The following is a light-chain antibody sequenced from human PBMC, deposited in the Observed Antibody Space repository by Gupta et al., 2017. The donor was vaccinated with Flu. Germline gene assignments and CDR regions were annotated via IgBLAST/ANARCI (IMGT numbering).Light chain of an antibody. J-gene: IGKJ4*01. CDR1: QSISSK. CDR3: QQRSTWPLT. Sequence: EAVLTQSPATLSLYPGERATLSCRASQSISSKLGWYQQRPGQAPRLLIYDASNRATGIPDRFSGSGSGTDFTLTISSLEPEDFAVYYCQQRSTWPLTFGGGTQVEIK. V-gene: IGKV3-11*01. CDR2: DAS.